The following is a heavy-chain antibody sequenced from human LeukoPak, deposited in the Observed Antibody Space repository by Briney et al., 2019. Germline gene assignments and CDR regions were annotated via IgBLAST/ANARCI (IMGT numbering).Heavy chain of an antibody. CDR3: ARKNTYYDFWSGYSY. CDR1: GYSFTSYW. Sequence: GESLKISCKGPGYSFTSYWIGWVRQMPGKGLEWMGIIYPGDSDTRYSPSFQGQVTISADKSISTAYLQWSSLKASDTAMYYCARKNTYYDFWSGYSYWGQGTLVTVSS. V-gene: IGHV5-51*01. J-gene: IGHJ4*02. CDR2: IYPGDSDT. D-gene: IGHD3-3*01.